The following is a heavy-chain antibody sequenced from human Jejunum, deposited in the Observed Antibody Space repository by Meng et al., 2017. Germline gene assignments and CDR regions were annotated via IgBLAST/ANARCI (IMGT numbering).Heavy chain of an antibody. CDR3: ATGGNDYFDY. V-gene: IGHV3-15*01. CDR2: IKSKGDGGTA. D-gene: IGHD4-23*01. Sequence: GGSLRLSCAASGFNFTHTWMSWVRQAPGKGLEWVGRIKSKGDGGTADFAAPVEGRVSISREDSTYTVYLQMNNLKTEDTAVSYCATGGNDYFDYWGQGTLVTVSS. J-gene: IGHJ4*02. CDR1: GFNFTHTW.